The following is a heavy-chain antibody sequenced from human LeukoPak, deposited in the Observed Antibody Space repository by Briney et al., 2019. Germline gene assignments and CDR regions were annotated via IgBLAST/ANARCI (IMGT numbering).Heavy chain of an antibody. J-gene: IGHJ4*02. CDR3: AGLMAALPGY. CDR1: GGSISSSSYY. CDR2: IYYSGST. D-gene: IGHD5-24*01. V-gene: IGHV4-39*01. Sequence: PSETLSLTCTVSGGSISSSSYYWGWIRQPPGKGLEWIGSIYYSGSTYYNPSLKSRVTISVDTSKNQFSLKLSSVTAADTAVYYCAGLMAALPGYWGQGALVTVSS.